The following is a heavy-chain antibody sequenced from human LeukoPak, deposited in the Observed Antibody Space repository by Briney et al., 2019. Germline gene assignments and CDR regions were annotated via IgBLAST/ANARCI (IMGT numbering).Heavy chain of an antibody. D-gene: IGHD6-13*01. Sequence: SETLSLTCTVSGGSISSYSWSWIRQPPGKGLEWIGYIYYSGNTNYNPSLKSRVTLSVDTSKNQFSLKLRSVAAADTAVYYCAREETAPGRPLVYWGQGTLVTVSS. V-gene: IGHV4-59*01. CDR1: GGSISSYS. J-gene: IGHJ4*02. CDR3: AREETAPGRPLVY. CDR2: IYYSGNT.